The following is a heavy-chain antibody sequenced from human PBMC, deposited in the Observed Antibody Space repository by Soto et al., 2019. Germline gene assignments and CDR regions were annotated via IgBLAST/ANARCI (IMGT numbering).Heavy chain of an antibody. CDR3: AKAGFWSGYYSLVDY. D-gene: IGHD3-3*01. CDR2: ISWNSGSI. Sequence: GGSLRLSWAASGFTIDDYAMHWVRQAPGKGLEWVSGISWNSGSIGYADSVKGRFTISRDNAKNSLYLQMNSLRAEDTALYYCAKAGFWSGYYSLVDYWGQGTLVTVSS. J-gene: IGHJ4*02. V-gene: IGHV3-9*01. CDR1: GFTIDDYA.